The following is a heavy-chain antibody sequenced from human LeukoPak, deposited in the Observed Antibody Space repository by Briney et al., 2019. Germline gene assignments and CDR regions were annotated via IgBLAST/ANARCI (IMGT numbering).Heavy chain of an antibody. V-gene: IGHV4-39*07. J-gene: IGHJ6*02. Sequence: SETLSLTCTVSGGSIGRSSYYWGWIRQPPGKGLEWIGEIYHSGSTNYNPSLKSRVTISVDKSRNQFSLKLSSVTAADTAVYYCARHYSGSGYYYYGMDVWGQGTTVTVSS. CDR1: GGSIGRSSYY. CDR3: ARHYSGSGYYYYGMDV. D-gene: IGHD3-3*01. CDR2: IYHSGST.